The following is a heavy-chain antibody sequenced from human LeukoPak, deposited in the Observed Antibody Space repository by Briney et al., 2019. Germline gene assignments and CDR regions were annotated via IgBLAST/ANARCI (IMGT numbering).Heavy chain of an antibody. CDR1: GGTFSNYP. CDR2: DIPKFVTA. J-gene: IGHJ4*02. D-gene: IGHD5-24*01. V-gene: IGHV1-69*13. CDR3: AREVEDGYNYGCRYFDQ. Sequence: SVTLSCKASGGTFSNYPFSWVRQAPGQGRAWMGADIPKFVTADYAQKFRGRVTVTSDESTSTVYMEQSGLTSDDTAKHYCAREVEDGYNYGCRYFDQWGQGTLLAVSS.